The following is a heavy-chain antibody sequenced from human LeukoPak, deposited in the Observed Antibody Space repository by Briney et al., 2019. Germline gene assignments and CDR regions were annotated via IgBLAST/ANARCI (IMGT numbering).Heavy chain of an antibody. Sequence: ASVRVSCKASGYTFTGNYMHWVRQAPGQGLEWMGWINPNSGGTNYAQKFQGRVTMTRDTSIRTAYMELSRLRSDDTAVYYCATAAGTTTDAFDIWGQGTMVTVSS. J-gene: IGHJ3*02. CDR1: GYTFTGNY. V-gene: IGHV1-2*02. D-gene: IGHD6-13*01. CDR3: ATAAGTTTDAFDI. CDR2: INPNSGGT.